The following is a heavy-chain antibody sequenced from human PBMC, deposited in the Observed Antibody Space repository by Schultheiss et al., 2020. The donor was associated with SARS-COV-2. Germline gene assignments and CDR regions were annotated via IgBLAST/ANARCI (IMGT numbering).Heavy chain of an antibody. D-gene: IGHD3-10*01. V-gene: IGHV3-23*01. CDR2: ISGSGGST. CDR1: GFTFSSYA. CDR3: ARGAGFRGVLDY. Sequence: GGSLRLSCAASGFTFSSYAMSWVRQAPGKGLEWVSAISGSGGSTGYADSVKGRFTISRDNAKNTLYLQMNSLRAEDTAVYYCARGAGFRGVLDYWGQGTLVTVSS. J-gene: IGHJ4*02.